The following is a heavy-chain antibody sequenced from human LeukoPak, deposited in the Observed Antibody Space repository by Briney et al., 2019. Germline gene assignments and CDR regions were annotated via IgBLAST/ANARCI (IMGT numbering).Heavy chain of an antibody. Sequence: VGSLRLSCAASGFTFSGYWMSWVRQAPGKGLEWVANINQDGSEKNYVDSGKGRFTISRDNAKNSLSLQMNSLRAEDTAVYYCAGRDSSSWHYYYHYYLDVWGKGTTVTVSS. J-gene: IGHJ6*03. CDR1: GFTFSGYW. CDR2: INQDGSEK. CDR3: AGRDSSSWHYYYHYYLDV. V-gene: IGHV3-7*01. D-gene: IGHD6-13*01.